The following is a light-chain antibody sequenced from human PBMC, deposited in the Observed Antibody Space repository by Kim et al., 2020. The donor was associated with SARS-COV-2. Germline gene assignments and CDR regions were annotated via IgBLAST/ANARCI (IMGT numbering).Light chain of an antibody. CDR3: KQRAGWPLT. CDR2: DAS. V-gene: IGKV3-11*01. Sequence: EIVLTQSPATLSLSPGERATLSCRASQSVINYLAWYQQKPGQAPRLLIYDASNRATGIPARFSGSGSRTDFTLTISRLEPEDFALYYCKQRAGWPLTYGPGTKVDIK. CDR1: QSVINY. J-gene: IGKJ3*01.